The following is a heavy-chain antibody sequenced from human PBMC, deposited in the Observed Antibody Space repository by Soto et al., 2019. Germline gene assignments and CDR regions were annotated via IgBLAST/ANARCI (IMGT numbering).Heavy chain of an antibody. CDR3: ARTQQLVLNYYYYGMDV. CDR2: TYYRSKWYN. CDR1: GDSVSSNSAA. D-gene: IGHD6-13*01. V-gene: IGHV6-1*01. Sequence: PSQTLSLTCAISGDSVSSNSAAWNWIRQSPSRGLEWLGRTYYRSKWYNDYAVSVKSRITINPDTSKNQFSLQLNSVTPEDTAVYYFARTQQLVLNYYYYGMDVWGQGTTVTVSS. J-gene: IGHJ6*02.